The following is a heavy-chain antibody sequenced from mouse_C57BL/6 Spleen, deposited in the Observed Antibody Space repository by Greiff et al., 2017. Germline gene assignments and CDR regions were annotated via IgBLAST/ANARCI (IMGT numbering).Heavy chain of an antibody. CDR2: INPNNGGT. CDR3: ARTGTDAMDY. Sequence: VQLQQSGPELVKPGASVKISCKASGYTFTDYYMNWVKQSHGKSLEWIGDINPNNGGTSYNQKFKGKATLTVDKSSSTAYMELRSLTSEDSAVYYCARTGTDAMDYWGQGTSVTVS. V-gene: IGHV1-26*01. J-gene: IGHJ4*01. D-gene: IGHD4-1*01. CDR1: GYTFTDYY.